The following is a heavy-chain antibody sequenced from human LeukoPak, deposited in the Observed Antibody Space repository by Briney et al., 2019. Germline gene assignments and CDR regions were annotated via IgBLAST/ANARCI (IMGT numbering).Heavy chain of an antibody. D-gene: IGHD3-9*01. Sequence: GGSLRLSCAASGFTFSSYSMNWVRQAPGKGLEWVSSISSSSSYIYYADSVKGRFTISRDNANNSLYLQMNSLRAEDTAVYYCARQYYDILTGPPGAFDIWAKGQWSPSLQ. V-gene: IGHV3-21*01. CDR3: ARQYYDILTGPPGAFDI. J-gene: IGHJ3*02. CDR1: GFTFSSYS. CDR2: ISSSSSYI.